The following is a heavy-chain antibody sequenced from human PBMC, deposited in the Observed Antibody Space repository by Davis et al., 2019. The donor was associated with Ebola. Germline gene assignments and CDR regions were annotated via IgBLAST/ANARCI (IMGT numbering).Heavy chain of an antibody. J-gene: IGHJ5*02. CDR3: ARDESIAVAGPRGWFDP. CDR1: GDSVSRSSVA. Sequence: SQTLSLTCAISGDSVSRSSVAWNWIRQSPSRGLEWLGRTYYRSKWYNDYAVSVKSRMTIISDTSKNQFSLQLKSVTPEDTAVYYCARDESIAVAGPRGWFDPWGQGTLVTASS. CDR2: TYYRSKWYN. D-gene: IGHD6-19*01. V-gene: IGHV6-1*01.